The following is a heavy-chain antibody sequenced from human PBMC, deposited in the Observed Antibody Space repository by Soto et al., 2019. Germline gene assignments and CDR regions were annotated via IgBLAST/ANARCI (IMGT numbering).Heavy chain of an antibody. Sequence: VQVLESEGGLLQPGGSLRLSCVASGFTFNTHAMTWVRQGPGMGLEWTSSISGDGETTYYADSVKGRFTVSRDNSKNTLYLQMNSLRVEDTATYYCVKDWSGNKCPCMDVWGQGTTVTVSS. D-gene: IGHD3-3*01. J-gene: IGHJ6*02. CDR2: ISGDGETT. V-gene: IGHV3-23*01. CDR1: GFTFNTHA. CDR3: VKDWSGNKCPCMDV.